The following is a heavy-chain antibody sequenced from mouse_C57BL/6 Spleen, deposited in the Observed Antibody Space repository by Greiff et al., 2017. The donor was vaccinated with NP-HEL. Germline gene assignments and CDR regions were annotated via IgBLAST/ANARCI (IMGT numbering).Heavy chain of an antibody. D-gene: IGHD2-4*01. Sequence: VQLQQSGPELVKPGASVKMSCKASGYTFTDYNMHWVKQSHGKSLEWIGYINPNNGGTSYNQKFKGKATLTVNKSSSTAYMELRSLTSEDSAVYYCARGLDYDSWFAYWGQGTLVTVSA. CDR2: INPNNGGT. J-gene: IGHJ3*01. CDR1: GYTFTDYN. CDR3: ARGLDYDSWFAY. V-gene: IGHV1-22*01.